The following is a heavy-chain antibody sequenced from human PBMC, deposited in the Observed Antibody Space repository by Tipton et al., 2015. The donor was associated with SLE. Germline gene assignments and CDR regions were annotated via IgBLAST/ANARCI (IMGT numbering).Heavy chain of an antibody. D-gene: IGHD6-19*01. Sequence: TLSLTCTVSGGSISSYYWSWIRQAPGKGLEWIGYIYTSGSTRYNPSLKSRVTMSVDTSENFFSLKLISVTAADTAIYYCARHSRTGVTGVYFQHWGQGTLVTVSS. CDR2: IYTSGST. V-gene: IGHV4-4*09. CDR1: GGSISSYY. CDR3: ARHSRTGVTGVYFQH. J-gene: IGHJ1*01.